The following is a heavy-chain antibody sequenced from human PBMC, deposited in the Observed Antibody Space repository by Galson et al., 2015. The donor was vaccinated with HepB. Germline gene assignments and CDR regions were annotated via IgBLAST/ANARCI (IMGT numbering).Heavy chain of an antibody. J-gene: IGHJ4*02. CDR2: ITSSGGNS. Sequence: SLRLSCAASGFSFTRYAMTWVRQAPGKGLEWVSSITSSGGNSYYTDSVKGRFIVSRDISKSTLLLQLNSLRAEDTAMYFCAKDGIMVANNPYHFHYWGQGTLVTVSS. D-gene: IGHD2-15*01. CDR1: GFSFTRYA. CDR3: AKDGIMVANNPYHFHY. V-gene: IGHV3-23*01.